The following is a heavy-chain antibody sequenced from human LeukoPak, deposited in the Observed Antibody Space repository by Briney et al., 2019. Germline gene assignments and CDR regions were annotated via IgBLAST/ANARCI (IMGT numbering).Heavy chain of an antibody. CDR3: AGRDNWNYLSAFDI. V-gene: IGHV3-7*01. D-gene: IGHD1-7*01. CDR2: IKQDGSEK. CDR1: GFTFSSYW. Sequence: GGSLRLSCAASGFTFSSYWMSWVRQAPGKGLEWVANIKQDGSEKYYVDSVKGRFTISRDNAKNLLYLQMNSLRAEDTAVYYCAGRDNWNYLSAFDIWGQGTMVTVSS. J-gene: IGHJ3*02.